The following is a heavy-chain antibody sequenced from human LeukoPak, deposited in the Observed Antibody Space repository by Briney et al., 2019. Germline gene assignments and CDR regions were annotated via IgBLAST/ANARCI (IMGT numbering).Heavy chain of an antibody. D-gene: IGHD2-2*01. CDR3: AREMGVVPAAGGWFDP. Sequence: SQTLSLTCTVSGGSISSGGYYWSWIRHHPGKGLEWIGYIYYSGSTYYNPSLKSRVTISVDTSKNQFSLKLSSVTAADTAVYYCAREMGVVPAAGGWFDPWGQGTLVTVSS. V-gene: IGHV4-31*03. CDR1: GGSISSGGYY. J-gene: IGHJ5*02. CDR2: IYYSGST.